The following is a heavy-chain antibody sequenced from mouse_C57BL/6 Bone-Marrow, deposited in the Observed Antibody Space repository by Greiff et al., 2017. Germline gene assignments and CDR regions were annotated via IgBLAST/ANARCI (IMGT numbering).Heavy chain of an antibody. D-gene: IGHD2-4*01. Sequence: VQLQQSGPGLVQPSQSLSITCTVSGFSLTSYGVHWVRQSPGKGLEWLGVIWRGGSTDYNAAFMSRLSITKDNSKSQVFFKMNSLQADDTAIYYCAKNSYYYDYDGVLAYWGQGTLVTVSA. CDR2: IWRGGST. V-gene: IGHV2-5*01. CDR1: GFSLTSYG. J-gene: IGHJ3*01. CDR3: AKNSYYYDYDGVLAY.